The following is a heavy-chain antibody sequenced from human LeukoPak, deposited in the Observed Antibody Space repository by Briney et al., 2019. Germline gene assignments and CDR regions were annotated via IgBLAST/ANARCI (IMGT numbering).Heavy chain of an antibody. J-gene: IGHJ6*03. CDR1: GFTFSSFG. V-gene: IGHV3-30*03. Sequence: GRSLRLSCAASGFTFSSFGMHWVRQAPGKGLEWVAVVSYDESHKYYADSVKGRFTVSRDNSRSTLYLQMNGLRADDTAVYYCARDPSSSWYYYYYYMDVWGKGTTVTVSS. CDR3: ARDPSSSWYYYYYYMDV. CDR2: VSYDESHK. D-gene: IGHD6-13*01.